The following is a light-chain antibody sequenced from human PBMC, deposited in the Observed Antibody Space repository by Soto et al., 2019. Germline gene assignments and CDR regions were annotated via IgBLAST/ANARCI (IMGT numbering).Light chain of an antibody. CDR1: QSVRNY. J-gene: IGKJ2*01. CDR3: QQRSNWPPGYT. CDR2: DAS. V-gene: IGKV3-11*01. Sequence: EIVLTQSPATLSLSPGERATLSCRASQSVRNYLAWYQQKPGQAPRLLIYDASSRAIGIPARCSGSGSGTDFTLTISSLEPEDFAVYYCQQRSNWPPGYTFGQGTKLEI.